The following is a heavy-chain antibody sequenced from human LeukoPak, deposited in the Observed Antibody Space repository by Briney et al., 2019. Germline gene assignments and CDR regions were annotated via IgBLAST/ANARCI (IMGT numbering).Heavy chain of an antibody. CDR3: ARWEVSSYFDY. Sequence: SETLSLTCTVSGYSISSGYYLGWIRQPPGKGLEWIGSIYYSGSTYYNPSLKSRVTISVDTSKNQFSLKLSSVTAADTAVYYCARWEVSSYFDYWGQGTLVTVSS. D-gene: IGHD1-26*01. CDR2: IYYSGST. V-gene: IGHV4-38-2*02. CDR1: GYSISSGYY. J-gene: IGHJ4*02.